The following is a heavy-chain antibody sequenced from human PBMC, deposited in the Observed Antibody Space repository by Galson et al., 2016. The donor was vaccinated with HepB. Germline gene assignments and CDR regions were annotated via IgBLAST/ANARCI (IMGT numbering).Heavy chain of an antibody. D-gene: IGHD3-3*01. Sequence: SLRLSCAASGFTFSNYAMSWVRQAPGKGLEWVSAVSGGGGSPYYADSVKGRFTISRDNSKNTLYLQMNSLRVEDTALYYCAKDIRSGFYSRWCDPWGQGTLVTVSS. CDR1: GFTFSNYA. V-gene: IGHV3-23*01. J-gene: IGHJ5*02. CDR2: VSGGGGSP. CDR3: AKDIRSGFYSRWCDP.